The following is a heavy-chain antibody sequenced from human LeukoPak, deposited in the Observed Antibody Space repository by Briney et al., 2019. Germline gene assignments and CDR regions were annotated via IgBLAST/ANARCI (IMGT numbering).Heavy chain of an antibody. CDR2: IWYDGSNK. J-gene: IGHJ4*02. D-gene: IGHD4-17*01. V-gene: IGHV3-33*08. Sequence: GGSLRLSCAASGFTFSSYGMHWVRQAPGKGLEWVAVIWYDGSNKYYADSVKGRFTISRDNSKSTLYLQMNSLRAEDTAVYYCARARDYGDYEILDYWGQGTLVTVSS. CDR1: GFTFSSYG. CDR3: ARARDYGDYEILDY.